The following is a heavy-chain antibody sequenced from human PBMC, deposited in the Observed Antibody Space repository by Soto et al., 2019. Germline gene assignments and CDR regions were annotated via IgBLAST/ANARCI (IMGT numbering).Heavy chain of an antibody. V-gene: IGHV3-74*01. CDR2: INGDGSST. CDR1: GRTFSSYL. J-gene: IGHJ4*02. Sequence: GGSLRLSCAASGRTFSSYLMHWVRQAPGEGLVWVSRINGDGSSTTYADSVKGRFTISRDNAKNTLNLQMNSLRAEDTAVYYCARDPKSRNYFDYWGQGTLVTVSS. CDR3: ARDPKSRNYFDY.